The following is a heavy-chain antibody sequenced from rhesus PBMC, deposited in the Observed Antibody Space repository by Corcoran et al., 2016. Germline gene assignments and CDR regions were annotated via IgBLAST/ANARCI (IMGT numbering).Heavy chain of an antibody. CDR1: GGSISSSY. V-gene: IGHV3-30*01. Sequence: LQLQESGPGLVKPSETLSVTCAVSGGSISSSYWSWIRQAPGKGLEGVARIKRKADGGTADYAASVKGRFTISRDDSKNTLYLQMNSLKTEDTAVYYCTTVTIFDYFDYWGQGVLVTVSS. CDR3: TTVTIFDYFDY. J-gene: IGHJ4*01. D-gene: IGHD3-3*01. CDR2: IKRKADGGTA.